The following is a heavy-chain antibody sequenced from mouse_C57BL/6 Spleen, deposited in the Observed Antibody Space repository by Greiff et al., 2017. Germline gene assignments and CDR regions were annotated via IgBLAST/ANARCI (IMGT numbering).Heavy chain of an antibody. CDR1: GYSITSGYY. CDR2: ISYDGSN. J-gene: IGHJ2*01. CDR3: ARSGDYYGSSFYYFDY. D-gene: IGHD1-1*01. V-gene: IGHV3-6*01. Sequence: EVKVEESGPGLVKPSQSLSLTCSVTGYSITSGYYWNWIRQFPGNKLEWMGYISYDGSNNYNPSLKNRISITRDTSKNQFFLKLNSVTTEDTATYYCARSGDYYGSSFYYFDYWGQGTTLTVSS.